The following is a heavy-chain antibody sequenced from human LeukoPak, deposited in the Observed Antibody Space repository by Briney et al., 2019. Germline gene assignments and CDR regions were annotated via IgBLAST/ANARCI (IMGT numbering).Heavy chain of an antibody. J-gene: IGHJ5*02. V-gene: IGHV1-69*02. CDR1: GGTFSSYT. Sequence: ASVTVSCKASGGTFSSYTISWVRQAPGQGLEWMGRIIPILGIANYAQKFQGRVTITADKSTSTAYMELSSLRSEDTAVYYCARTPNDYGDYGWFDPWGQGTLVTVSS. D-gene: IGHD4-17*01. CDR3: ARTPNDYGDYGWFDP. CDR2: IIPILGIA.